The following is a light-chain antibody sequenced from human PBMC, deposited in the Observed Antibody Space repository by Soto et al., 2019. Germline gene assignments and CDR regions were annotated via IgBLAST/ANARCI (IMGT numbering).Light chain of an antibody. CDR1: QSVSTY. V-gene: IGKV3-11*01. Sequence: EIVLTQSPATPSLSPGERATLSCRASQSVSTYLAWYQQKPGQAPRLLIYDASNRATGIPARFSGSGSGTDFTLTISSLEPEDFAVYDCQQRSNWQRFTFGPGTKVDIK. CDR2: DAS. CDR3: QQRSNWQRFT. J-gene: IGKJ3*01.